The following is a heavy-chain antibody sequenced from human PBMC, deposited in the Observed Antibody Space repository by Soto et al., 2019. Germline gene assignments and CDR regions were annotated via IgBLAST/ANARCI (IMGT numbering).Heavy chain of an antibody. CDR1: GGFFSRGGYH. J-gene: IGHJ2*01. CDR2: LFYSGTA. V-gene: IGHV4-31*03. D-gene: IGHD4-17*01. Sequence: QGQLQESGPGLVKPSQTLSLTCTVSGGFFSRGGYHWHWLRQHPGKGLFWIGYLFYSGTAYYNPSLQTRVFISGDAPRTQFCPRMTSVTAADTDIYSWARGYGDYGLEGLWAGGTLVTVSS. CDR3: ARGYGDYGLEGL.